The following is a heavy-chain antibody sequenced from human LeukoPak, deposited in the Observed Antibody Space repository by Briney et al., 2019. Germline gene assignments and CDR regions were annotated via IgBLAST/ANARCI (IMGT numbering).Heavy chain of an antibody. D-gene: IGHD4-17*01. CDR2: ISYDGSNK. CDR3: ARDGAYGDYWFDY. Sequence: GGSLRLSCAASGFTFSSYAMHWVRQAPGKGREWVAGISYDGSNKYYAASVKGRFTISRDNSKNTLYLQMITLYLQMNRLRDADTAVYSCARDGAYGDYWFDYWGQGTLVTVSS. J-gene: IGHJ4*02. V-gene: IGHV3-30*04. CDR1: GFTFSSYA.